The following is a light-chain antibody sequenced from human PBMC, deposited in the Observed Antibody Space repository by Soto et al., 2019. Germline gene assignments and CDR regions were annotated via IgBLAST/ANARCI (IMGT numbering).Light chain of an antibody. CDR1: SSNIGSNT. J-gene: IGLJ2*01. CDR3: AACDDSLNGVV. Sequence: QSVLTQPPSASGTPGQGVTISCSGSSSNIGSNTVNWYQQLPGTAPKLPIYSNNQRPSGVPDRFSGSKSGTSASLAISGLQSEDEADYYCAACDDSLNGVVFGGGTKHTVL. CDR2: SNN. V-gene: IGLV1-44*01.